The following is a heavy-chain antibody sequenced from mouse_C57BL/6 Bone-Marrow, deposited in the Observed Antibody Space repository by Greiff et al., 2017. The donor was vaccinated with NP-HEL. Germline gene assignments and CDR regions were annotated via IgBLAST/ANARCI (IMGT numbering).Heavy chain of an antibody. CDR1: GYTFTSYW. CDR2: IYPSNGGT. Sequence: VQLQQPGTELVKPGASVKLSCKASGYTFTSYWMHWVKQRPGQGLEWIGNIYPSNGGTNYNEKFKSKATLTVDKSSSTAYMQRSSLTSEDSAVYYCARLDSNYLYAMDYWGQGTSVTVSS. D-gene: IGHD2-5*01. J-gene: IGHJ4*01. V-gene: IGHV1-53*01. CDR3: ARLDSNYLYAMDY.